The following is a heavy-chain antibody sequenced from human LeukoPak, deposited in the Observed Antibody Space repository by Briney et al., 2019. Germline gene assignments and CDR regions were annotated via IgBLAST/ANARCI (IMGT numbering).Heavy chain of an antibody. J-gene: IGHJ2*01. V-gene: IGHV4-31*03. CDR1: GGSISSGGYY. Sequence: SQTLSLTCTVSGGSISSGGYYWSWIRQHPGKGLEWIGYIYYSGSTYYNPSLKSRVTMSVDTSKNQFSLKLSSVTAADTAVYYCAIGAVVVINSYWYFDLWGRGTLVTVSS. CDR2: IYYSGST. CDR3: AIGAVVVINSYWYFDL. D-gene: IGHD3-22*01.